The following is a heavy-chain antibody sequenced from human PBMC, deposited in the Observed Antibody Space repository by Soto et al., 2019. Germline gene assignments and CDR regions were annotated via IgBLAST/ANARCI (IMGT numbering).Heavy chain of an antibody. CDR2: TYHSGGA. CDR3: ARDSRSGYYFDN. Sequence: QLQLRESGSGLVKPSQTLSLTCVVSGDSISSGGYSWNWIRQPPGKGLEWIGHTYHSGGALYNPSLDSRVTISVDKSKNHFSLRLTSVTAADTAVYYCARDSRSGYYFDNWGQGTLVTVSS. CDR1: GDSISSGGYS. V-gene: IGHV4-30-2*01. J-gene: IGHJ4*02. D-gene: IGHD3-22*01.